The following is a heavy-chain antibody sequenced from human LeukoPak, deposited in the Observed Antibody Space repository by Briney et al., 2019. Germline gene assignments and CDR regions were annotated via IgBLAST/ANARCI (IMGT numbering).Heavy chain of an antibody. CDR3: ARDAPTAYCSGGSCYFDY. V-gene: IGHV4-61*02. J-gene: IGHJ4*02. CDR1: GGSISSGSYY. CDR2: IYNSGST. Sequence: PSETLSLTCTVSGGSISSGSYYWRWIRQPAGKGLEWIGRIYNSGSTNYNPSLKSRVTISLDTSKNQFSLNLSSVTAADTAVYYCARDAPTAYCSGGSCYFDYWGQGTLVTVSS. D-gene: IGHD2-15*01.